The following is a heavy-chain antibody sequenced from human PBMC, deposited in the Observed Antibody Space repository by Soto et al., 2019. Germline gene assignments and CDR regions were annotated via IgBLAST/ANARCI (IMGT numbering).Heavy chain of an antibody. Sequence: LSLTCTVCGGSISSGGYYWSWIRQHPGKGLEWIGYIYYSGSTYYNPSLKSRVTISVDTSKNQFSLKLSSVTAADTAVYYCASAGGIQLWPRLFDYWGQGTLVTVSS. CDR1: GGSISSGGYY. D-gene: IGHD5-18*01. CDR3: ASAGGIQLWPRLFDY. V-gene: IGHV4-31*03. J-gene: IGHJ4*02. CDR2: IYYSGST.